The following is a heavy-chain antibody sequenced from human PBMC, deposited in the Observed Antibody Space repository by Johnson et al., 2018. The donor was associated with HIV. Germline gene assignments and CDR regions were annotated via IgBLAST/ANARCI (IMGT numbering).Heavy chain of an antibody. CDR1: GFTFNSYA. D-gene: IGHD1-26*01. Sequence: QVQLVESGGGVDQPGRSLRLSCAASGFTFNSYAMHWVCQAPGKGLEWVAVISYDGSNQYYADSVKGRFSISRDNSKNTLYLQMNSLRVEDTAVYYCAREGAWEVRPGAFDIWGQGTMVTVSS. CDR3: AREGAWEVRPGAFDI. V-gene: IGHV3-30*14. CDR2: ISYDGSNQ. J-gene: IGHJ3*02.